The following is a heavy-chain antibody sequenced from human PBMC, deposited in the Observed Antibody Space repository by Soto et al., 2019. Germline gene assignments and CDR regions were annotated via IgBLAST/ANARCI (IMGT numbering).Heavy chain of an antibody. CDR2: INPSDGST. Sequence: ASVEVSCKASGYTFISYYIHWVRQAPGQGLEWMGVINPSDGSTSYAQKFQGRVTMTRDTSTSTVYMELSSLRSDDTAVYFCARLDTVTPPYYFDFWGQGTLVTVSS. J-gene: IGHJ4*02. CDR1: GYTFISYY. D-gene: IGHD4-17*01. V-gene: IGHV1-46*01. CDR3: ARLDTVTPPYYFDF.